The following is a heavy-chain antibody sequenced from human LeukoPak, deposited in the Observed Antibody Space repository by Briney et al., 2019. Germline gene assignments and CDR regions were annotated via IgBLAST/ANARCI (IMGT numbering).Heavy chain of an antibody. CDR2: IGASDGST. Sequence: GGSLRLSCAASGFTSSSYSMTWVRQAPGKGLEWVSGIGASDGSTFYADSVKGRFIISRDNSKNTLYLQMNSLRAEDTAVYYCAKGPLWFGVRLPFDPWGQGTLVTVSS. CDR1: GFTSSSYS. D-gene: IGHD3-10*01. J-gene: IGHJ5*02. CDR3: AKGPLWFGVRLPFDP. V-gene: IGHV3-23*01.